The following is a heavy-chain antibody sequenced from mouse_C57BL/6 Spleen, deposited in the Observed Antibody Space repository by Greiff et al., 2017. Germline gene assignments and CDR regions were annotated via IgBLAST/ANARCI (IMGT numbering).Heavy chain of an antibody. CDR3: AFTTVVEGTFGY. V-gene: IGHV14-2*01. CDR2: IDPEDGET. D-gene: IGHD1-1*01. Sequence: VQLKESGAELVKPGASVKLSCTASGFNIKDYYMHWVKQRNEQGLEWIGRIDPEDGETKYAPKFQGKAPIPADTSSNTAYLQLISLTSDDTAVYYCAFTTVVEGTFGYWGQGTTRTVSS. J-gene: IGHJ2*01. CDR1: GFNIKDYY.